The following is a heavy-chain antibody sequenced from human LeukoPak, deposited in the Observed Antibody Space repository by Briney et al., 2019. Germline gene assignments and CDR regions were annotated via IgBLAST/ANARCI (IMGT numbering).Heavy chain of an antibody. CDR2: IQFDAGNK. CDR1: GFTFSTFG. J-gene: IGHJ4*02. Sequence: GGSLRLSCAASGFTFSTFGMHWVRQAPGKGLEWVAFIQFDAGNKQYADSVKGRFTISRDNAKNSLYLQMNSLRAEDTAVYYCARDIEAAGLFLDYWGQGTLVTVSS. V-gene: IGHV3-33*05. CDR3: ARDIEAAGLFLDY. D-gene: IGHD6-13*01.